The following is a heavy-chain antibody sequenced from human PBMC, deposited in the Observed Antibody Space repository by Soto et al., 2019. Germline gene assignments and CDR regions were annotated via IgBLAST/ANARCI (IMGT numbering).Heavy chain of an antibody. V-gene: IGHV3-23*01. J-gene: IGHJ5*02. CDR3: AVVPAARNRFDP. Sequence: GGSLRLSCAASGFTFSSYAMSWVRPAPGKGLEWVSAISGSGGSTYYADSVKGRFTISRDNSKNTLYLQMNSLRAEDTAVYYCAVVPAARNRFDPWGQGTLVTVSS. CDR2: ISGSGGST. D-gene: IGHD2-2*01. CDR1: GFTFSSYA.